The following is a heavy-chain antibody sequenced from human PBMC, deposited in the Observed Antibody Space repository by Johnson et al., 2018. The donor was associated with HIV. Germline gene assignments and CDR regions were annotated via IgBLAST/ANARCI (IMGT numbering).Heavy chain of an antibody. D-gene: IGHD1-26*01. CDR3: ARVRRSGTYYVDAFDI. V-gene: IGHV3-38-3*01. J-gene: IGHJ3*02. Sequence: VQLVESRGVLVQPGGSLRLSCAASGFTVSSNEMSWVRQAPGKGLEWVSSISGGSTYYADSVKGRFTISRDNSKNTLYLQMNSLRAEDTAVYYCARVRRSGTYYVDAFDIWGQGTMVTVSS. CDR1: GFTVSSNE. CDR2: ISGGST.